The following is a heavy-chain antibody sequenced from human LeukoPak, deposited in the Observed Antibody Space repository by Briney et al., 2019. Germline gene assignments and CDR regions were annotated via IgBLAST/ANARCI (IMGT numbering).Heavy chain of an antibody. D-gene: IGHD1-26*01. CDR2: INPGGSI. CDR1: GGSFSDYY. Sequence: PSETLSLTCAVYGGSFSDYYWSWIRQPPGKGLEWIGEINPGGSINYNPSLKSRVTISVDTSKNQLSLKLTSVTAADTAVYYCAREYSGSERAFDIWGQGTMVTVSS. CDR3: AREYSGSERAFDI. J-gene: IGHJ3*02. V-gene: IGHV4-34*01.